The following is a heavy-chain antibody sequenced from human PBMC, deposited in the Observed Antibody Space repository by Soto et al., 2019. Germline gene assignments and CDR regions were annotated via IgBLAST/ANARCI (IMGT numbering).Heavy chain of an antibody. CDR1: GFTFSSYA. J-gene: IGHJ3*01. D-gene: IGHD2-15*01. CDR3: AKVSFFDTPGTFDV. CDR2: IAGSGGMT. Sequence: PGGSLRLSCAASGFTFSSYAMTWVRLAPGRGLEWVATIAGSGGMTYYTNSVRGRFTISRDNSKNTVSLQMSSLRAEDTAMYFCAKVSFFDTPGTFDVWGQGTPVTVSS. V-gene: IGHV3-23*01.